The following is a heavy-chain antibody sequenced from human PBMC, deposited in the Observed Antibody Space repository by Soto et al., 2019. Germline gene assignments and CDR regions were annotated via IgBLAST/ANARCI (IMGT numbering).Heavy chain of an antibody. V-gene: IGHV3-48*02. J-gene: IGHJ6*02. CDR2: ISSDSRYI. CDR1: GFTLSNYA. CDR3: ARIKLVDFFFINVDVYDMDV. Sequence: GGSLRLSCAASGFTLSNYAVNWVRQAPGKGLEWVSYISSDSRYIYHGDSVKGRFTISRDNARNSAYLQMNSLRDEDTAVYYCARIKLVDFFFINVDVYDMDVWGQGTPVTVSS. D-gene: IGHD2-15*01.